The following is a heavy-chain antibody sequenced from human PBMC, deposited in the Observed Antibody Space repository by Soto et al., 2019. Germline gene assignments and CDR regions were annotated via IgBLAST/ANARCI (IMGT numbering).Heavy chain of an antibody. CDR3: ARDRWARGYSYGPFDY. J-gene: IGHJ4*02. CDR1: GGTFSSYA. CDR2: IIPIFGTA. D-gene: IGHD5-18*01. V-gene: IGHV1-69*13. Sequence: VASVKVSCKASGGTFSSYAISWVRQAPGQGLEWMGGIIPIFGTANYAQKFQGRVTITADESTSTAYMELSSLRSEDTAVYYCARDRWARGYSYGPFDYWGQGTLVTVSS.